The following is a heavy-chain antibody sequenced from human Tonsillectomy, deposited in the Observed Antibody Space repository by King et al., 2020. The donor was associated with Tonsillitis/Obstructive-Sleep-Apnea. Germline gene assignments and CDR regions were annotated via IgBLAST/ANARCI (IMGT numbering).Heavy chain of an antibody. Sequence: QVQLQQWGAGLLKPSETLSLTCAVYGGSFSGYYWSWIRQPPGKGLEWIGEINHSGSTNYNPSLKSRVTISVDTSKNQFSLKLSSVTAADTAVYYCARGGNRYYFDYWGQGTLVTVSS. CDR3: ARGGNRYYFDY. CDR1: GGSFSGYY. D-gene: IGHD1-14*01. J-gene: IGHJ4*02. V-gene: IGHV4-34*01. CDR2: INHSGST.